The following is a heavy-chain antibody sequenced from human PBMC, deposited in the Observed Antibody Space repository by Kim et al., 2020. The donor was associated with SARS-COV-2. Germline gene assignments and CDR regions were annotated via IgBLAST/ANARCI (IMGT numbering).Heavy chain of an antibody. CDR3: VRYLRYYVLGTKHHVAF. CDR2: IYHRGNT. J-gene: IGHJ3*01. V-gene: IGHV4-4*02. Sequence: SETLSLTCGVSGDSISSDFWWAWVRQPPGEGLEGIGHIYHRGNTNYRPSLRGRVTISIDKSKNQFSLQLTSVNAADTAVYSCVRYLRYYVLGTKHHVAF. D-gene: IGHD3-16*01. CDR1: GDSISSDFW.